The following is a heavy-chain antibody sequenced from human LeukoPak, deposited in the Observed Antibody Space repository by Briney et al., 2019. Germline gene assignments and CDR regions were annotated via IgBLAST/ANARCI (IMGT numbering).Heavy chain of an antibody. CDR1: GFTFSSYA. J-gene: IGHJ4*02. CDR2: ISYDGSNK. D-gene: IGHD2-2*01. CDR3: ARDWDCGSSTCYGALGY. Sequence: GGSLRLSCAASGFTFSSYAMHWVRQAPGQGLEWVAVISYDGSNKYYADSVKGRFTISRDNSKNTLYLQMNSLRAEDTAVYYCARDWDCGSSTCYGALGYWGQGTLVTVSS. V-gene: IGHV3-30-3*01.